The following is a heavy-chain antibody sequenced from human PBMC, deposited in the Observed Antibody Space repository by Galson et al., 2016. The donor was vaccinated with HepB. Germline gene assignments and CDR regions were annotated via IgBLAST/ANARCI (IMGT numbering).Heavy chain of an antibody. J-gene: IGHJ4*02. D-gene: IGHD1-26*01. CDR3: ARVPPGGGYFYY. CDR2: IVPMFRRA. CDR1: GGTFSRYS. Sequence: SVKVSCKASGGTFSRYSISWVRQAPGQGLEWLGGIVPMFRRAYYAQKFQGRVSLTADESMTTAYMALTSPRSDDTAVYYCARVPPGGGYFYYWGQGILVTVSS. V-gene: IGHV1-69*13.